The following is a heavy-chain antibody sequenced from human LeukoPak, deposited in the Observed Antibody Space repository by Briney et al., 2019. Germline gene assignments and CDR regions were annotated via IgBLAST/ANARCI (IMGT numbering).Heavy chain of an antibody. CDR2: IYSGGST. D-gene: IGHD2-15*01. CDR3: ARGIEVVAASV. Sequence: PGGSLRLSCAASGFTVSSNYMSWVRQAPGKGLEWVSVIYSGGSTYYADSVKGRFTISRDNSKNTLYLQMNSLRAEDTAVYYCARGIEVVAASVWGQGTLSPSPQ. CDR1: GFTVSSNY. V-gene: IGHV3-53*01. J-gene: IGHJ4*02.